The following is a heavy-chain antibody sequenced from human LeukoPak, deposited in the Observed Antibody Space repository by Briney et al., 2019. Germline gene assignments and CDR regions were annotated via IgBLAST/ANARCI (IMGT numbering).Heavy chain of an antibody. D-gene: IGHD2-15*01. CDR3: AKAKKYCSGGSCYYFDY. Sequence: GGSLRLSCAASGFTFSGYAMSGVRQAPGKGLEGFSAISGSGGSTYYADSVKGRFTISRDNSKNTLYLQMNSLRAEDTAVYYCAKAKKYCSGGSCYYFDYWGQGTLVTVSS. J-gene: IGHJ4*02. CDR1: GFTFSGYA. CDR2: ISGSGGST. V-gene: IGHV3-23*01.